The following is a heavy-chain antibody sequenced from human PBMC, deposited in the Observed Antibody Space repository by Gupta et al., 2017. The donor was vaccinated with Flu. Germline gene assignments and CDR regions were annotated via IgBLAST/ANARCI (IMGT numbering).Heavy chain of an antibody. Sequence: HAPGQRLEWMGWINTDNGNTKYSQKFEGRVTITRDTPASTVFLELSSLRSEDTAVYYCARRLSSTSWDDVFDIWGQGTMVTVSS. CDR2: INTDNGNT. D-gene: IGHD2-2*01. CDR3: ARRLSSTSWDDVFDI. V-gene: IGHV1-3*04. J-gene: IGHJ3*02.